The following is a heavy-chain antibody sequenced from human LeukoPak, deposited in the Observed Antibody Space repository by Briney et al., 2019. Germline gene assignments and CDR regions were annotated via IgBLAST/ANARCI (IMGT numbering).Heavy chain of an antibody. CDR1: GGSISSYY. Sequence: SETLSLTCTVSGGSISSYYWSWIRQPPGKGLEWIGYIYYSGSTNYNPSLKSRVTISVDTSKNQFSLKLSSVTAADTAVYYCATTPYGFGEFFFDYWGQGTLVTVSS. J-gene: IGHJ4*02. CDR2: IYYSGST. D-gene: IGHD3-10*01. CDR3: ATTPYGFGEFFFDY. V-gene: IGHV4-59*01.